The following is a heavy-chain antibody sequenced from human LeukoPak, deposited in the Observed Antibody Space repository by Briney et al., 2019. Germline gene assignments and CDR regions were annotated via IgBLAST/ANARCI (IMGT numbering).Heavy chain of an antibody. J-gene: IGHJ6*03. V-gene: IGHV3-21*04. CDR1: GFTFSSYS. Sequence: GGSLRLSCAASGFTFSSYSMNWVRQAPGKGLEWVSSISSSSSYIYYADSVKGRFTISRDNAKNSLYLQMNSLRAEDTAVYYCARGLGDFWSGWYYYYYMDVWGKGTTVTVSS. D-gene: IGHD3-3*01. CDR3: ARGLGDFWSGWYYYYYMDV. CDR2: ISSSSSYI.